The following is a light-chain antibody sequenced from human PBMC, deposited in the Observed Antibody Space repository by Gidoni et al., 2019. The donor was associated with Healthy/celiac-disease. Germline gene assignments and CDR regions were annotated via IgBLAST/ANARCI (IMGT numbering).Light chain of an antibody. CDR2: DAS. V-gene: IGKV3-11*01. CDR3: QQRSNWPRALT. J-gene: IGKJ4*01. Sequence: EIVLTQSLATLSLSPGERATLSCRASQSVSSYLAWYQQKPGQAPSLLIYDASNRATGIPARFSGSGSGTDFTLTISSLEPEDFAVYYCQQRSNWPRALTFGGGTKVEIK. CDR1: QSVSSY.